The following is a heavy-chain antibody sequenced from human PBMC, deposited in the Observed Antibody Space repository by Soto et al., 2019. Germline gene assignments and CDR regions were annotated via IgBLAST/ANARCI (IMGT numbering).Heavy chain of an antibody. CDR2: IKQDGSEK. V-gene: IGHV3-7*03. D-gene: IGHD6-6*01. J-gene: IGHJ6*02. Sequence: GGSLRLSCAASGFTFSSYWMSWVRQAPGKGLEWVANIKQDGSEKYYVDSVEGRFTISRDNAKNSLYLQMNSLRAEDTAVYYCASPRYSSSSHYYYGMDVWGQGTTVTVSS. CDR1: GFTFSSYW. CDR3: ASPRYSSSSHYYYGMDV.